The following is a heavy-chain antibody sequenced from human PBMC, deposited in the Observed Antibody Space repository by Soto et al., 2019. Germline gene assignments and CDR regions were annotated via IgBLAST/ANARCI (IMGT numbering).Heavy chain of an antibody. Sequence: GGSLRLSCAASAFTFSSYSINWVRQAPGKGLEWVSYISSSSSTIYFADSVKGRFTISRDNAKNSLYLQMNSLRAEDTAVYYCVRDPGIGYYDLCGRGNLVTVSA. V-gene: IGHV3-48*01. D-gene: IGHD3-22*01. CDR2: ISSSSSTI. J-gene: IGHJ2*01. CDR1: AFTFSSYS. CDR3: VRDPGIGYYDL.